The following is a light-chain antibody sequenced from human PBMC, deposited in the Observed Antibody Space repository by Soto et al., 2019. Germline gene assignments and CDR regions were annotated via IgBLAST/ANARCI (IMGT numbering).Light chain of an antibody. V-gene: IGLV2-14*03. J-gene: IGLJ1*01. CDR1: SSDVGGSSH. Sequence: SVLTQPASVSGSPGQSITISCTGTSSDVGGSSHVSWYQQHPGKAPKVMIYDVSNRPSGVSSRFSGSKSGNTASLTISGLQAEDEADFYCSSYTRSGTYLFGTGTKLTVL. CDR2: DVS. CDR3: SSYTRSGTYL.